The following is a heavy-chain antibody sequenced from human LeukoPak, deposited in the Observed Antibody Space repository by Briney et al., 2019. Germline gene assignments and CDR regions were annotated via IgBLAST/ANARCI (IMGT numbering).Heavy chain of an antibody. J-gene: IGHJ4*02. Sequence: GGSLRLSCAASGFTFSSYSMNWVRQAPGKGLEWVSYISSSSSTIYYADSVKGRFTISRDNAKNSLYLQMNSLRAEDTAVYYCARHNIEGLSDYWGQGTLVTVSS. CDR1: GFTFSSYS. D-gene: IGHD4/OR15-4a*01. CDR2: ISSSSSTI. CDR3: ARHNIEGLSDY. V-gene: IGHV3-48*01.